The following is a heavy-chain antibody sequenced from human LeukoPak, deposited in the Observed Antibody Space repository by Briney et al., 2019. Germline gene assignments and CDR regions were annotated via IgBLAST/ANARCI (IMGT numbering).Heavy chain of an antibody. J-gene: IGHJ3*02. CDR3: ARDPVSTVTTSVDAFDI. Sequence: ASVKVSCKASGYTFTGYYMHWVRQAPGQGLEWMGWINPNSGGTNYAQKFQGRVTMTRDTSISTAYMELSRLRSDDTAVYYCARDPVSTVTTSVDAFDIWGQGTMVTVSS. CDR1: GYTFTGYY. D-gene: IGHD4-17*01. CDR2: INPNSGGT. V-gene: IGHV1-2*02.